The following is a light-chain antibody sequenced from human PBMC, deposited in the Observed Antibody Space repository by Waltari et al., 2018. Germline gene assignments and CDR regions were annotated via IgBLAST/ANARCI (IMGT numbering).Light chain of an antibody. J-gene: IGLJ3*02. V-gene: IGLV2-14*01. CDR3: SSYTSSSFGV. CDR2: EVS. Sequence: QSALTHPASVSGSPGQSITTSCTGTSSTVGGYNYFSWYQQHPGKAPKLMIYEVSNRPSGVSNRFSGSKSGNTASLTISGLQAEDEADYYCSSYTSSSFGVFGGGTKLTVL. CDR1: SSTVGGYNY.